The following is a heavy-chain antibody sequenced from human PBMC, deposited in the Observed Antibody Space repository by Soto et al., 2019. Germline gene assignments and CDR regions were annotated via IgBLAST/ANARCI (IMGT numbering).Heavy chain of an antibody. J-gene: IGHJ3*02. CDR3: ARGRSRDAFDI. CDR2: ISYDGSNK. V-gene: IGHV3-30-3*01. CDR1: GFTFSSYA. Sequence: PGGSLRLSCAASGFTFSSYAMHWVRQAPGKGLEWVAVISYDGSNKYYADSVKGRFTISRDNSKNTLYLQMNSLRAEDTAVYYCARGRSRDAFDIWGQGTRATVS.